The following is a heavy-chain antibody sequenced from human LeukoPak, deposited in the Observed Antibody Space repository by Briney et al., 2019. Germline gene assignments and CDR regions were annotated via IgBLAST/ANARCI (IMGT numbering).Heavy chain of an antibody. J-gene: IGHJ4*02. CDR2: IYYSGST. CDR3: ARADYYDSSGYYHGWTIDY. V-gene: IGHV4-39*07. Sequence: PSETLSLTCTVSGGSISGSSYYWGWIRQPPGKGLEWIGSIYYSGSTYYNPSLKSRVTISVDTSKNQFSLKLSSVTAADTAVYYCARADYYDSSGYYHGWTIDYWGQGTLVTVSS. D-gene: IGHD3-22*01. CDR1: GGSISGSSYY.